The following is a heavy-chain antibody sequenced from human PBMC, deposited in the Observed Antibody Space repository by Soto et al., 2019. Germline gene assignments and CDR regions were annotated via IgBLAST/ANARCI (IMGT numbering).Heavy chain of an antibody. CDR1: GYTFTSYD. CDR2: MNPNSGNT. CDR3: ARERTRGFDP. Sequence: QVHLVQSGAEVRKPGASVKVSCKASGYTFTSYDINWVRQATGQGLEWMGWMNPNSGNTAYAQKFQGRVTMTRNTSISTAHMELSSPRSEATAVYYCARERTRGFDPWGQGTLVTVSS. J-gene: IGHJ5*02. V-gene: IGHV1-8*01.